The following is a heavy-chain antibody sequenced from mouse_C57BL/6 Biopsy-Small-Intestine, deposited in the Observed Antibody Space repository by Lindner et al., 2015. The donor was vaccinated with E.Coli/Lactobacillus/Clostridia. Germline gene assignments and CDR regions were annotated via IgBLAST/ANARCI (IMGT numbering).Heavy chain of an antibody. J-gene: IGHJ2*01. CDR3: ARNYGSSWRVDY. D-gene: IGHD1-1*01. CDR2: INPGSGGT. V-gene: IGHV1-54*01. Sequence: VQLQESGAELVRPGTSVKVSCKASGYAFTNYLIEWVKQRPGQGLEWIGVINPGSGGTNYNEEFKGKATLTADKSSSTAYMQLSSLTSEDSAVYFCARNYGSSWRVDYWGQGTTLTVSS. CDR1: GYAFTNYL.